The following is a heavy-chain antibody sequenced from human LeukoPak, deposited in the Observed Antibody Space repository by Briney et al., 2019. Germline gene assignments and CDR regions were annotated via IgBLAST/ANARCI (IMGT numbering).Heavy chain of an antibody. D-gene: IGHD3-22*01. CDR1: GFTFKKYA. Sequence: GGSLRLSYSASGFTFKKYAMHWVRQAPGKGLEYVSAINSNGGRTYYADSVKGRFTISRDNSKNTLFLQMSSLRVEDTAVYYCVKDLYYDNSGYYSGAFDYWGQGTLVTVSS. CDR2: INSNGGRT. V-gene: IGHV3-64D*06. J-gene: IGHJ4*02. CDR3: VKDLYYDNSGYYSGAFDY.